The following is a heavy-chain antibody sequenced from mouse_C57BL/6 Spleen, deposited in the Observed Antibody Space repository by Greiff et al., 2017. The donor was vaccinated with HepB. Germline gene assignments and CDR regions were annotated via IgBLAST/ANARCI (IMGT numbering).Heavy chain of an antibody. CDR1: GYTFTSYW. V-gene: IGHV1-64*01. CDR3: ARPITTVVAGYFDV. CDR2: IHPNSGST. D-gene: IGHD1-1*01. J-gene: IGHJ1*03. Sequence: QVQLKQPGAELVKPGASVKLSCKASGYTFTSYWMHWVKQRPGQGLEWIGMIHPNSGSTNYNEKFKSKATLTVDKSSSTAYMQLSSLTSEDSAVYYCARPITTVVAGYFDVWGTGTTVTVSS.